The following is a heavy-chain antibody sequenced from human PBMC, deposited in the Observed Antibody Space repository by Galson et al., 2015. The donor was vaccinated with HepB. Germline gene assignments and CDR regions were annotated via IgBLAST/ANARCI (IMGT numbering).Heavy chain of an antibody. Sequence: SLRLSCAASGFTFSSYSMNWVRQAPGKGLEWVSSISSSSSYIYYADSVKGRFTISRDNAKNSLYLQMNSLRAEDTAVYYCARDRDGLYYFDYWGQGTLVTVSS. CDR1: GFTFSSYS. D-gene: IGHD2-2*01. CDR3: ARDRDGLYYFDY. V-gene: IGHV3-21*01. J-gene: IGHJ4*02. CDR2: ISSSSSYI.